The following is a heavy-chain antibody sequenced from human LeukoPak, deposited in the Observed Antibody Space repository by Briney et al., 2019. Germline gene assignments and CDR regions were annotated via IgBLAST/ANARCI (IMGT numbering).Heavy chain of an antibody. D-gene: IGHD1-26*01. J-gene: IGHJ4*02. V-gene: IGHV1-2*02. CDR1: GYTFTGYY. CDR3: TRLLGTWDTFDF. CDR2: INPNSGGT. Sequence: ASVKVSCKASGYTFTGYYMHWVRQASGQGLEWMGWINPNSGGTNYAQKFQGRVTITRDTSISTAYMELTRLRSDDTAGYSCTRLLGTWDTFDFWGQGTLVTVSS.